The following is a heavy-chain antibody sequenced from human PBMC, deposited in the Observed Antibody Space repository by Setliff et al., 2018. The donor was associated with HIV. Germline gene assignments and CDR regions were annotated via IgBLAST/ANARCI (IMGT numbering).Heavy chain of an antibody. J-gene: IGHJ6*03. D-gene: IGHD5-12*01. V-gene: IGHV4-4*07. CDR2: FYTSGST. CDR1: GGSISSYY. Sequence: PSETLSLTCTVSGGSISSYYWSWIRQPAGKGLEWIGRFYTSGSTNYNPSLKSRVTMSVDTSKNQFSLKVRYVTAADTAIYYCAREIWGQVAHYYDYLDVWGKGTTVTVSS. CDR3: AREIWGQVAHYYDYLDV.